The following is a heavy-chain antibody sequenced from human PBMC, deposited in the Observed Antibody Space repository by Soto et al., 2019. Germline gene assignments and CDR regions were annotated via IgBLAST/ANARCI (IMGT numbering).Heavy chain of an antibody. D-gene: IGHD1-1*01. CDR3: ARDWNRGTSEISDF. Sequence: QVHLVQSGTEVKNPGASMKVSCKTSGYTFTNYGISWVRQAPGQGLEWMGWASTHDSDTRYAQKVQGRVTMTTDTSTSTAYMELRSLRSDDTAIYYCARDWNRGTSEISDFWGQGTLVTVSS. J-gene: IGHJ4*02. V-gene: IGHV1-18*01. CDR1: GYTFTNYG. CDR2: ASTHDSDT.